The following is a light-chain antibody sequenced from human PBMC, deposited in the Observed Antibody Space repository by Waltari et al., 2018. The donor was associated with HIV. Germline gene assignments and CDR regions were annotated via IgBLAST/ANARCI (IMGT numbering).Light chain of an antibody. V-gene: IGLV3-25*03. Sequence: SYDLTQPPSVSVSPGQTARITCSGDALTKQYVYWYQQKPGQAPVLVLSKDNERPSGIPSRFSGFSSGTTVTLSISGVEAEDEADYYCQSADNSGTYDVVFGGGTKLTVL. CDR3: QSADNSGTYDVV. CDR2: KDN. J-gene: IGLJ2*01. CDR1: ALTKQY.